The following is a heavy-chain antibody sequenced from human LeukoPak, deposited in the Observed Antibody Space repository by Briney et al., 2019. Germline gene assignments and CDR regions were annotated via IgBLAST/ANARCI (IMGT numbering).Heavy chain of an antibody. J-gene: IGHJ5*02. CDR2: IYTSGST. CDR3: ARDFVVPAAITYSWFDL. D-gene: IGHD2-2*01. V-gene: IGHV4-4*07. CDR1: GGSISSYY. Sequence: PSETLSLTCTVSGGSISSYYWSWIRQPAGKGLEWIECIYTSGSTNYNPSLKSRVTMSVDTSKNQFFLNLSSVTAADTAVYYCARDFVVPAAITYSWFDLWGQGTLVTVSS.